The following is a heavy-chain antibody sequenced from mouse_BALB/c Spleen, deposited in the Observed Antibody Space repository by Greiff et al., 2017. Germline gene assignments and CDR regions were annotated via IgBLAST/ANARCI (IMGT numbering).Heavy chain of an antibody. CDR3: AREIDYGSRGGFAY. CDR1: GFTFSSYA. V-gene: IGHV5-9-4*01. D-gene: IGHD1-1*01. J-gene: IGHJ3*01. Sequence: EVQLVESGGGLVKPGGSLKLSCAASGFTFSSYAMSWVRQSPEKRLEWVAEISSGGSYTYYPDTVTGRFTISRDNAKNTLYLEMSSLRSEDTAMYYCAREIDYGSRGGFAYWGQGTLVTVSA. CDR2: ISSGGSYT.